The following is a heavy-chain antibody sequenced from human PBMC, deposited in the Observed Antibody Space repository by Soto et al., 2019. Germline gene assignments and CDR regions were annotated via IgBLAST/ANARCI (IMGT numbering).Heavy chain of an antibody. D-gene: IGHD3-10*01. CDR1: GFTFGDYA. CDR3: TRYMVRGVITHYYYYYYGMDV. Sequence: GGSLRLSCTASGFTFGDYAMIWFRQAPGKGLEWVGFIRSKAYGGTTEYAASVKGRFTISRDDSKSIAYLQMNSLKTEDTAVYYCTRYMVRGVITHYYYYYYGMDVWGQGTTVTVSS. CDR2: IRSKAYGGTT. V-gene: IGHV3-49*03. J-gene: IGHJ6*02.